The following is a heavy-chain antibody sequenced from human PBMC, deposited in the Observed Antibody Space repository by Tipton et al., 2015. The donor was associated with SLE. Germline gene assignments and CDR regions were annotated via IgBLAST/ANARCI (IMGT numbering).Heavy chain of an antibody. CDR3: ARDDGDPLIDP. J-gene: IGHJ5*02. CDR1: GFTFSSHW. CDR2: IKQDGSEK. D-gene: IGHD4-17*01. V-gene: IGHV3-7*01. Sequence: SLRLSCAASGFTFSSHWMSWIRQAPGKGLEWVANIKQDGSEKYYVDSVKGRFTISRDNAKNSLCLQMNSLRAEDTAVYYCARDDGDPLIDPWGQGTLVTVSS.